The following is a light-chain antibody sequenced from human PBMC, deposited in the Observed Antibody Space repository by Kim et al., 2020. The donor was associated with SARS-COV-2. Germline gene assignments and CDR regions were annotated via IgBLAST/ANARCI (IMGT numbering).Light chain of an antibody. J-gene: IGLJ3*02. CDR2: SNN. CDR3: AAWDDSLNGQV. CDR1: SSNIGSNT. V-gene: IGLV1-44*01. Sequence: ELTQPPSASGTPGQRVTISCSGSSSNIGSNTVNWDQQLPGTAPKLLIYSNNQRPSGVPDRFSGSKSVTSASLAISGLQSEDEADYYCAAWDDSLNGQVFGGGTQLTVL.